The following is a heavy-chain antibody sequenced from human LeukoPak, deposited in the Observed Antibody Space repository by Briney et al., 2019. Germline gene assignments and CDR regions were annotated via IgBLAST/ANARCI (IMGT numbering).Heavy chain of an antibody. CDR2: ISRIGSTI. V-gene: IGHV3-48*03. CDR1: GFTFGSYG. J-gene: IGHJ4*02. D-gene: IGHD2-2*01. CDR3: ARGPSSTNLLWIDD. Sequence: GRSLRLSCAASGFTFGSYGMNSVRQAPGKWLEWVSSISRIGSTITYADSVKGRFTISRDTAKTSLYLQVNSLRAEDTAVYYCARGPSSTNLLWIDDWGQGTLVTVSS.